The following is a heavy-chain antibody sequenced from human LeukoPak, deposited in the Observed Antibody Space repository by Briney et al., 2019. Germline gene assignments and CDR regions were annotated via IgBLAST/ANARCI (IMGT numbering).Heavy chain of an antibody. J-gene: IGHJ4*02. D-gene: IGHD3-9*01. Sequence: GGSLRLSCAASGFTFSSYSMNWVRQAPGKGLEWVANIKQDGSGKYYVDSVKGRFTISRDKAKNSLYLQMNSLRAEDTAVYYCARDNDILTGYVFEYWGQGTLVTVSS. CDR3: ARDNDILTGYVFEY. CDR2: IKQDGSGK. V-gene: IGHV3-7*01. CDR1: GFTFSSYS.